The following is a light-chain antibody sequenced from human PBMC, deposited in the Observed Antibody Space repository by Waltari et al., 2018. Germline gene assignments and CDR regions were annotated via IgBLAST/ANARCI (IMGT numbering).Light chain of an antibody. CDR3: SSYTTNSTYV. CDR1: SSDVGAYKY. J-gene: IGLJ1*01. V-gene: IGLV2-14*03. CDR2: DVS. Sequence: QSALTQPASVSGSPGQSITISCTGSSSDVGAYKYVSWCQQHPGKAPKLLIYDVSERTSGVSTRFSASKSGNTASLTISGLQAEDEADYYCSSYTTNSTYVFGTGTKVTVL.